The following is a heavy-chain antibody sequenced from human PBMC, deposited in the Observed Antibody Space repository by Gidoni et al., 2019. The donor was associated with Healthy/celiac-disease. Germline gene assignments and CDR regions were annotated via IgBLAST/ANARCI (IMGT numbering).Heavy chain of an antibody. D-gene: IGHD4-4*01. Sequence: QVQLVESGGGVVQPGRSLSLSCADSGCTFSSYGMHWVRQAPGKGLEWVAVISYDGSNKYYADSVKGRFTISRDNSKNTLYLQMNSLRAEDTAVYYCAKDLADSNYGTPLDYWGQGTLVTVSS. J-gene: IGHJ4*02. V-gene: IGHV3-30*18. CDR2: ISYDGSNK. CDR1: GCTFSSYG. CDR3: AKDLADSNYGTPLDY.